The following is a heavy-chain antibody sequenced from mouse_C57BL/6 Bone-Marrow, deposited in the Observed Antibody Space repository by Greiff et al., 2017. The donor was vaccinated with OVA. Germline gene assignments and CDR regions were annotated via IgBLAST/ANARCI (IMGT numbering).Heavy chain of an antibody. J-gene: IGHJ3*01. CDR2: IDPSDSYT. V-gene: IGHV1-50*01. Sequence: QVHVKQPGAELVKPGASVKLSCKASGYTFTSYWMQWVKQRPGQGLEWIGEIDPSDSYTNYNQKFKGKATLTVDTSSSTAYMQLSSLTSEDSAVYYCAREGYSHAYWGQGTLVTVSA. CDR3: AREGYSHAY. D-gene: IGHD3-2*02. CDR1: GYTFTSYW.